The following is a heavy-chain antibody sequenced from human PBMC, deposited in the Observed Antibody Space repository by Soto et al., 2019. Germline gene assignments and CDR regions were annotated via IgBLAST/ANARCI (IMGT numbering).Heavy chain of an antibody. CDR1: GGSFSGYY. CDR3: ARGGVGAIFYYYYGMDV. Sequence: SETLSLTCAVYGGSFSGYYWSWIRQPPGKGLEWIGEINHSGSTNYNPSLKSRVTISVDTSKNQFSLKLSSVTAADTAVYYCARGGVGAIFYYYYGMDVWGQGTTVTVSS. CDR2: INHSGST. D-gene: IGHD1-26*01. V-gene: IGHV4-34*01. J-gene: IGHJ6*02.